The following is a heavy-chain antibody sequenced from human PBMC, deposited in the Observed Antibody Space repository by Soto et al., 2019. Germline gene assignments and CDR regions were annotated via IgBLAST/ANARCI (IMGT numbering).Heavy chain of an antibody. CDR2: IMPIFTVT. V-gene: IGHV1-69*10. CDR1: GGTFISYA. J-gene: IGHJ5*02. Sequence: ASVKVSCKASGGTFISYAIGWVRQAPGQGLEWMGGIMPIFTVTNYAQKFQGRVAITADKFTSTAYMELSSLRSDDTAVYYCARGYGGNFRQYNNWFDPWGQGTLVTVSS. CDR3: ARGYGGNFRQYNNWFDP. D-gene: IGHD4-17*01.